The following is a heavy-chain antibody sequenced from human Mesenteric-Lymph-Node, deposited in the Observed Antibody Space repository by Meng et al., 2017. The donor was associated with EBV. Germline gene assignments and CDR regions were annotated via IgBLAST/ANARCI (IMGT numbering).Heavy chain of an antibody. D-gene: IGHD2-21*01. Sequence: QVQLQESGPGLGKPSGTLSLTCAVSGDSISSSNWWNWVRQSPGKGLEWIGEIYPTGSTNYSPSFESRVTMSVDKSKNQFSLILNSVTAADTAMYYCARGVLFRGVIDLYYFDYWGQGTLVTVSS. J-gene: IGHJ4*02. CDR2: IYPTGST. V-gene: IGHV4-4*02. CDR3: ARGVLFRGVIDLYYFDY. CDR1: GDSISSSNW.